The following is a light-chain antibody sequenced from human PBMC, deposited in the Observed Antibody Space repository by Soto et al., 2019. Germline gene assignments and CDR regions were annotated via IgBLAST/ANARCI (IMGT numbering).Light chain of an antibody. CDR3: QQYYSTPLT. V-gene: IGKV1-39*01. CDR1: QSISTY. J-gene: IGKJ4*01. Sequence: DIQMTQSPSSLSASVGDRVTITCRASQSISTYLNWYQQRPGKVPKLLIYAASSSQSGVPSRFRGSGSGTDFTLTISNLQAEDVAVYYCQQYYSTPLTFGGGTKVDIK. CDR2: AAS.